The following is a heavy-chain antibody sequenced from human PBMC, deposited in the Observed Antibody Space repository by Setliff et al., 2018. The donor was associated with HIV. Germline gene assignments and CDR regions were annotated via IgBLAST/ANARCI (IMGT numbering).Heavy chain of an antibody. Sequence: GGSLRLSCAASGFTFSDFYMSWIRQAPGKGLEWVSYISSSGSTIYYSDSVRGRFTISRDNSKNTLYLQMNSLRDEDTAVYYCAKDDPLFEYWGQGALVTVSS. V-gene: IGHV3-11*04. CDR1: GFTFSDFY. CDR3: AKDDPLFEY. CDR2: ISSSGSTI. J-gene: IGHJ4*02.